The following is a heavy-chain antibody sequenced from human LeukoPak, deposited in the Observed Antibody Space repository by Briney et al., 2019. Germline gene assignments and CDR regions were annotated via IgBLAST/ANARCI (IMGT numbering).Heavy chain of an antibody. Sequence: GASVKVSCKASGGTFSSYAISWVRQAPGQGLEWMGGIIPIFGTANYAQKFQGRVTIITDESTSTAYMELSSLRSEDTAVYYCARGDIVVVPAATSYYYYYMDVWGKGTTVTVSS. V-gene: IGHV1-69*05. CDR1: GGTFSSYA. CDR2: IIPIFGTA. J-gene: IGHJ6*03. D-gene: IGHD2-2*01. CDR3: ARGDIVVVPAATSYYYYYMDV.